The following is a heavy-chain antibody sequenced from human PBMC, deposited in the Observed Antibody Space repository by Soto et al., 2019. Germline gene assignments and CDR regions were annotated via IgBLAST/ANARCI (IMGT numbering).Heavy chain of an antibody. V-gene: IGHV3-48*04. CDR2: ISCSGSNI. D-gene: IGHD2-21*01. CDR1: GFTFSSYG. J-gene: IGHJ5*02. Sequence: GGSLRLSCAASGFTFSSYGMHWVRQAPGKGLEWVSDISCSGSNIYYADSVKGRFTISRDNAKNSLYLQMNSLRAEDTAVYYCARDVSPLCGWFDPWGQGTLVTVSS. CDR3: ARDVSPLCGWFDP.